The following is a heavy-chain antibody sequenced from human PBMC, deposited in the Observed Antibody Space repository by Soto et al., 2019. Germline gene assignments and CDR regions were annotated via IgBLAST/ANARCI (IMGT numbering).Heavy chain of an antibody. CDR2: IIPILGIA. CDR1: GGTFSSYT. V-gene: IGHV1-69*02. D-gene: IGHD5-12*01. J-gene: IGHJ3*02. Sequence: SVKVSCKASGGTFSSYTISWVRQAPGQGLEWMGRIIPILGIANYAQKFQGRVTITADKSTSTAYMELSSLRSEDTAVYYCARGLGYSGYDFAFDIWGQGTMLTVSS. CDR3: ARGLGYSGYDFAFDI.